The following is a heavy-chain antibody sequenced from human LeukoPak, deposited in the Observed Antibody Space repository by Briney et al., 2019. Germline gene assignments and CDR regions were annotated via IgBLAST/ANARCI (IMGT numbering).Heavy chain of an antibody. J-gene: IGHJ4*02. Sequence: GGSLRLSCAASGFTFSSYAMSWVRQAPGKGLEWVSIISGRGADTYYADSVQGRFTISRDNSKNTLYLQMNSLRAEDTAVYYCAKGRPSIVYSNYGDYFDYWGQGTLVTISS. CDR2: ISGRGADT. CDR3: AKGRPSIVYSNYGDYFDY. CDR1: GFTFSSYA. D-gene: IGHD4-11*01. V-gene: IGHV3-23*01.